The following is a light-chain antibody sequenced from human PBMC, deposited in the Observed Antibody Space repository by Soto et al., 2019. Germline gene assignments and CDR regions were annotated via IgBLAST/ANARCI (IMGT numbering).Light chain of an antibody. CDR3: QHYNNWPFT. CDR2: GAS. CDR1: QSVSSN. J-gene: IGKJ2*01. V-gene: IGKV3-15*01. Sequence: EVVLTQSPGTLSLSPGEGATLSCRASQSVSSNLAWYQQKPGQAPRLLIYGASGRATGIPARFSGSGSGTEFTLTISSLQSEDFAVYYCQHYNNWPFTFGQGTKLEI.